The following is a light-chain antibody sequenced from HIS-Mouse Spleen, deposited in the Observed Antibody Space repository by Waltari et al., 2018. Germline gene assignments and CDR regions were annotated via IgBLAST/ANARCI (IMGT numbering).Light chain of an antibody. Sequence: DMQLTQSPSFLSASVGYRVTITCRASQGTSSYLAWYQQKPGKAPKLLIYAASTLQSGVPSRFSGSGSGTEFTLTISSLQPEDFATYYCQQLNSYPPTFGQGTKVEIK. J-gene: IGKJ1*01. CDR2: AAS. V-gene: IGKV1-9*01. CDR1: QGTSSY. CDR3: QQLNSYPPT.